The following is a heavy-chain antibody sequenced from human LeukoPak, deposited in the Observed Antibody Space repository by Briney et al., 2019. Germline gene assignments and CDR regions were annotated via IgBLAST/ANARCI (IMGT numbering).Heavy chain of an antibody. CDR3: AADKGGSYSAVDY. Sequence: SVKVSCKASGFTFTSSAVQWVRQARGQRLEWIGWIVVGSGNTNYAQKFQERVTITRDMSTSTAYMELSSLRSEDTAVYYCAADKGGSYSAVDYWGQGTLVTVSS. D-gene: IGHD1-26*01. CDR1: GFTFTSSA. CDR2: IVVGSGNT. V-gene: IGHV1-58*01. J-gene: IGHJ4*02.